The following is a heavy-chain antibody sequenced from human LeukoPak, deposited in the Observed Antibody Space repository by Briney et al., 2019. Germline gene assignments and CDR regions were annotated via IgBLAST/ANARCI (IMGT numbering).Heavy chain of an antibody. CDR2: INHSGSA. D-gene: IGHD2-2*02. J-gene: IGHJ4*02. CDR1: GGSFSGYY. Sequence: KPSETLSLTCAVYGGSFSGYYWSWIRQPPGKGLEWIGEINHSGSANYNPSLKSRVTISVDTSKNQFSLKLSSVTAADTAVYYCARWGLGYCSSTSCYKFDYWGQGTLVTVSS. CDR3: ARWGLGYCSSTSCYKFDY. V-gene: IGHV4-34*01.